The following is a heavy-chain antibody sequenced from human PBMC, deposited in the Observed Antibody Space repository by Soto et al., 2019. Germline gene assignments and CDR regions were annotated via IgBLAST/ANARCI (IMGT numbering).Heavy chain of an antibody. Sequence: QVQLQESGPGLVKPSQTLSLTCTVSGGSISSGGYYWSWIRQHPGKGLEWIGYIYYSGSTYYNPSLKSLVTISVYTSKIQVAQKQSSVTAADRGVYYCAGGVGFIVGYCFDYWGQGTLVTVSS. CDR1: GGSISSGGYY. CDR2: IYYSGST. CDR3: AGGVGFIVGYCFDY. J-gene: IGHJ4*02. V-gene: IGHV4-31*01. D-gene: IGHD3-22*01.